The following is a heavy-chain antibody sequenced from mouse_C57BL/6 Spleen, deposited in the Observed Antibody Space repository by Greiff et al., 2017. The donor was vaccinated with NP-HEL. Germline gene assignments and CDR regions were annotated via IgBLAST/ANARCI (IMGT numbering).Heavy chain of an antibody. J-gene: IGHJ1*03. CDR2: IDPETGGT. D-gene: IGHD5-1*01. CDR3: TRGVEVPGYFDV. V-gene: IGHV1-15*01. Sequence: QVQLQQSGAELVRPGASVTLSCKASGYTFTDYEMHWVKQTPVHGLEWIGAIDPETGGTAYNQKFKGKAILTADKSSSTAYMELRSLTSEDSAVYYCTRGVEVPGYFDVWGTGTTVTVSS. CDR1: GYTFTDYE.